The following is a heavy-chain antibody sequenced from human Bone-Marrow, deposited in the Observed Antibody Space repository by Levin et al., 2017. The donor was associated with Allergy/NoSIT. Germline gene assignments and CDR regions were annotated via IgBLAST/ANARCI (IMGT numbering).Heavy chain of an antibody. Sequence: PGGSLRLSCAASGFTVSSNYMSWVRQAPGKGLEWVSVIYSCGSTYYADSVKGRFTISRDNSKNTLYLQMNSLRAEDTAVYYCARLEGPYSSGWYVYDYWGQGTLVTVSS. CDR1: GFTVSSNY. J-gene: IGHJ4*02. CDR3: ARLEGPYSSGWYVYDY. CDR2: IYSCGST. D-gene: IGHD6-19*01. V-gene: IGHV3-53*01.